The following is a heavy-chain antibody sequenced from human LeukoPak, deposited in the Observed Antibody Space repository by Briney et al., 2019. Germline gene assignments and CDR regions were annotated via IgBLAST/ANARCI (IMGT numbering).Heavy chain of an antibody. CDR2: IYYSGST. D-gene: IGHD7-27*01. CDR1: GGSISSYY. V-gene: IGHV4-39*01. CDR3: ASLWGPFDY. Sequence: SETLSLTCSVSGGSISSYYWGWIRQPPGKGLEWIGSIYYSGSTYYNPSLRSRVTISVDTSKNQFSLKLSSVTAADTAVYYCASLWGPFDYWGQGTLVTVSS. J-gene: IGHJ4*02.